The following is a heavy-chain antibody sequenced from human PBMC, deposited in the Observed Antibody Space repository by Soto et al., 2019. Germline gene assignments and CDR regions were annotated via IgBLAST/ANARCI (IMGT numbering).Heavy chain of an antibody. D-gene: IGHD3-16*01. V-gene: IGHV1-18*01. J-gene: IGHJ3*02. CDR2: SRADNSHP. CDR3: ARAAHPFCLVLGRKRGLEI. CDR1: GYRFTEFG. Sequence: GPEVKKPGASVKVSCRAFGYRFTEFGISWVRQAPGQGLEWVGWSRADNSHPNYAKSLQGRVNVTTDTSSNPAYMELTSLTSAHPGVYFWARAAHPFCLVLGRKRGLEIWGQGDFVFVSS.